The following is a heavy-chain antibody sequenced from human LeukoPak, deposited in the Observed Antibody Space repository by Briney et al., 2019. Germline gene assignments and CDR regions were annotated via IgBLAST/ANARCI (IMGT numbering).Heavy chain of an antibody. D-gene: IGHD2-15*01. CDR1: GGSFSGYY. V-gene: IGHV4-34*01. CDR2: INHRGST. CDR3: ARQVVAAAYNWFDP. Sequence: SETLSLTCAVYGGSFSGYYWSWIRQPPGKGLEWIGEINHRGSTNYNPSLKSRVTISVDTSKNQFSLKLSSVTAADTAVYYCARQVVAAAYNWFDPWGQGTLVTVSS. J-gene: IGHJ5*02.